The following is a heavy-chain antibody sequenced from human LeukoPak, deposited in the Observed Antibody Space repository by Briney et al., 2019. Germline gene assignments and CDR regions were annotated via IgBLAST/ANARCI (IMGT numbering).Heavy chain of an antibody. V-gene: IGHV4-39*01. CDR2: IYYSGST. Sequence: PSETLSLTCTVSGGSISSSSYSWGWIRQPPGKGLEWIGSIYYSGSTYYNPSLKSRVTISVDTSKNQFSLKLSSVTAADTAVYYCAGSIAAWPTFFDPWGQGTLVTVSS. CDR3: AGSIAAWPTFFDP. CDR1: GGSISSSSYS. J-gene: IGHJ5*02. D-gene: IGHD6-25*01.